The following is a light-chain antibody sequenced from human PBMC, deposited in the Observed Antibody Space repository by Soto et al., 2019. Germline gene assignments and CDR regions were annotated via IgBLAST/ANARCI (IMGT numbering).Light chain of an antibody. V-gene: IGKV4-1*01. Sequence: DIVRTQSPDSLAVSLGERATINCKSSQSVLYSSNNKNYLAWYQQKPGQPPKLLIYWASTRESGVPDRFSGSGSGTDFTLTISSLQAEDVAVYYCQQYYSTSLTFGQGTRLEIK. CDR1: QSVLYSSNNKNY. J-gene: IGKJ5*01. CDR2: WAS. CDR3: QQYYSTSLT.